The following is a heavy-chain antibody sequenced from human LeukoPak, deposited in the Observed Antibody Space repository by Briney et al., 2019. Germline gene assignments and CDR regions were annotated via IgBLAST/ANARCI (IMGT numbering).Heavy chain of an antibody. Sequence: GGSLRLSCAVSGFAFSSLAMHWVRQAPGKGLEWVAVISYDGSNKYYADSVKGRFTISRDNSKNTLYLQMNSLRAEDTAVYYCARAGGGSYKVGAFDIWGQGTMVTVSS. CDR3: ARAGGGSYKVGAFDI. CDR1: GFAFSSLA. CDR2: ISYDGSNK. J-gene: IGHJ3*02. D-gene: IGHD1-26*01. V-gene: IGHV3-30-3*01.